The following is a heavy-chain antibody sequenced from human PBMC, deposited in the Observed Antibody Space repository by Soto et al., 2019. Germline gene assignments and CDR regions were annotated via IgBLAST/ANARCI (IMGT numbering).Heavy chain of an antibody. CDR2: ISYDGSNK. J-gene: IGHJ3*02. CDR1: GFTFSSYA. CDR3: ARNEEWELLAMRDDAFDI. V-gene: IGHV3-30-3*01. D-gene: IGHD1-26*01. Sequence: QVQLVESGGGVVQPGRSLRLSCAASGFTFSSYAMHWVRQAPGKGLEWVAVISYDGSNKYYADSVKGRFTISRDNSKNTLYLQMNSLRAEDTAVYYCARNEEWELLAMRDDAFDIWGQGTMVTVSS.